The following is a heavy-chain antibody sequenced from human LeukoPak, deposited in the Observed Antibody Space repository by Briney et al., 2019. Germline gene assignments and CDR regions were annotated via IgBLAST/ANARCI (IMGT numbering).Heavy chain of an antibody. CDR3: ARVSSTSLVLYYYYYMDV. V-gene: IGHV1-18*01. D-gene: IGHD2-2*01. J-gene: IGHJ6*03. Sequence: ASVKVSCKASGYTFTSYGISWVGQAPGQGLEWMGWISAYNGNTNYAQKLQGRVTMTTDTSTSTAYMELRSLRSDDTAVYYCARVSSTSLVLYYYYYMDVWGKGTTVTVSS. CDR1: GYTFTSYG. CDR2: ISAYNGNT.